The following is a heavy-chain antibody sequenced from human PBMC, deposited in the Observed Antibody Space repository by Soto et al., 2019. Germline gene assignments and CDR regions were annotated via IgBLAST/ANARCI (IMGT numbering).Heavy chain of an antibody. V-gene: IGHV1-2*02. CDR3: ARDFETYYYGSGSYYP. CDR1: VYTFTCYY. CDR2: INPNSGGT. J-gene: IGHJ5*02. D-gene: IGHD3-10*01. Sequence: XSVKVSCKASVYTFTCYYMHWVRQAPGQGLEWMGWINPNSGGTNYAQKFQGRVTMTRDTSISTAYMELSRLRSDDTAVYYCARDFETYYYGSGSYYPWGQGTLVTVSS.